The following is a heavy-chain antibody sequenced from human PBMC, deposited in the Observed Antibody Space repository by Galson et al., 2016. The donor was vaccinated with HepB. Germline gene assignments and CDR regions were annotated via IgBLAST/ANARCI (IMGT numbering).Heavy chain of an antibody. CDR1: GFTFSNSG. Sequence: SLRHRCAASGFTFSNSGMRCVRQGPGMGLEWVAVFSYDGSNKYCADSVKGRFTISRDNSKNTLYLQMNSLRAEDTAIYYCTKDRFSYGSRSFDYWGQGTLVTVSS. D-gene: IGHD3-16*01. CDR2: FSYDGSNK. CDR3: TKDRFSYGSRSFDY. J-gene: IGHJ4*02. V-gene: IGHV3-30*18.